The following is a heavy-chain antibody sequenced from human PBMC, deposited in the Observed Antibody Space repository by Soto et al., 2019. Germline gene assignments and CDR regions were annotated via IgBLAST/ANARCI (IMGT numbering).Heavy chain of an antibody. V-gene: IGHV3-23*01. Sequence: LRLSCVAAGFTFSSAAMNWVRQAPGEGLEWVSIISDTGTRTHYADSVKGRFTISRDNSKNTLYLDMNSLRAEDTAVYYCAKSLDLHYTNWFDPWGQGTLVTVSS. D-gene: IGHD4-4*01. CDR1: GFTFSSAA. CDR2: ISDTGTRT. J-gene: IGHJ5*02. CDR3: AKSLDLHYTNWFDP.